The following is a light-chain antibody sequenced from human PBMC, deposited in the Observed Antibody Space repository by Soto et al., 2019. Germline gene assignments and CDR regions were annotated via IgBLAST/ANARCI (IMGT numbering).Light chain of an antibody. CDR3: QKYDRAPFT. J-gene: IGKJ3*01. CDR1: QGISNY. V-gene: IGKV1-27*01. Sequence: DVRMTQSPSSLSAYLGGRVTITCRSSQGISNYLAWYQQKPGRLPKLLLFGASTLQSGVPARFSGSGSGTLFPLNIHALLPEDVATYYCQKYDRAPFTFGPGTKVDIK. CDR2: GAS.